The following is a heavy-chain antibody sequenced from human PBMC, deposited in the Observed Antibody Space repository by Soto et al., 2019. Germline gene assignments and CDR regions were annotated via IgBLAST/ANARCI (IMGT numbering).Heavy chain of an antibody. CDR2: ISYDGSNK. CDR3: ARHARYCSGGSCYQLGIDY. CDR1: GFTFSSYA. J-gene: IGHJ4*02. V-gene: IGHV3-30-3*01. D-gene: IGHD2-15*01. Sequence: QVQLVESGGGVVQPGRSLRLSCAASGFTFSSYAMHWVRQAPGKGLKWVAVISYDGSNKYYADSVKGRFTISRDNSKNTLYLQMNSLRAEDTAVYYCARHARYCSGGSCYQLGIDYWGQGTLVTVSS.